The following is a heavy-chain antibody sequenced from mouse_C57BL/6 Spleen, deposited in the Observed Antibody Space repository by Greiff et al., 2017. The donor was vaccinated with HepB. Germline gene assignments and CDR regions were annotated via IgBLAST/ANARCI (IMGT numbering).Heavy chain of an antibody. V-gene: IGHV1-63*01. Sequence: VQLQQSGAELVRPGTSVKMSCKASGYTFTNYWIGWAKQRPGHGLEWIGDIYPGGGYTNYNEKFKGKATLTADKSSSTAYMQFSSLTSEDSAIYYCARRATDAMDYWGQGTSVTVSS. CDR2: IYPGGGYT. J-gene: IGHJ4*01. CDR3: ARRATDAMDY. D-gene: IGHD3-1*01. CDR1: GYTFTNYW.